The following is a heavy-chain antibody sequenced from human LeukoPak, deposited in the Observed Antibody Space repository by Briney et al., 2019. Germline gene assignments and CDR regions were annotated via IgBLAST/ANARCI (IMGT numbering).Heavy chain of an antibody. V-gene: IGHV1-46*01. D-gene: IGHD5-24*01. CDR2: INPSGGST. J-gene: IGHJ4*02. CDR3: ARDVSPGPFVMATIY. CDR1: GYTFTSYY. Sequence: ASVKVSCKASGYTFTSYYMHWVRQAPGQGLERMGLINPSGGSTSYAQKFQGRVTITRDTSTSTVYMELSSLRSEDTAVYYCARDVSPGPFVMATIYWGQGTLVTVSS.